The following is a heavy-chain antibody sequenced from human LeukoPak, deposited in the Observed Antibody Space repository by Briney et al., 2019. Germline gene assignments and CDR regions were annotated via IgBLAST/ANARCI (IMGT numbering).Heavy chain of an antibody. J-gene: IGHJ5*02. CDR3: ARGLHYYDSSGP. V-gene: IGHV1-2*02. D-gene: IGHD3-22*01. CDR2: INPNSGGT. Sequence: EASVKVSCKASGYTFTGYYMHWVRQAPGQGLEWMGWINPNSGGTNYAQKFQGGVTMTRDTSISTAYMELSRLRSDDTAVYYCARGLHYYDSSGPWGQGTLVTVSS. CDR1: GYTFTGYY.